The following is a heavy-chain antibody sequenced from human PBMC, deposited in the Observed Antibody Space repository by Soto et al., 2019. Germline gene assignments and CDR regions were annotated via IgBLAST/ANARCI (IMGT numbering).Heavy chain of an antibody. CDR1: GDSVSSNSAA. CDR2: TYYRSKWYN. CDR3: ARDRAPLEHYYYYYGMDV. J-gene: IGHJ6*02. D-gene: IGHD1-1*01. V-gene: IGHV6-1*01. Sequence: QTLSLTCAISGDSVSSNSAAWNWIRQSPSRGLEWLGRTYYRSKWYNDYAVSVKSRITINPDTSKNQFSLQLNSVTPEDTAVYYCARDRAPLEHYYYYYGMDVWGQGTTVTVSS.